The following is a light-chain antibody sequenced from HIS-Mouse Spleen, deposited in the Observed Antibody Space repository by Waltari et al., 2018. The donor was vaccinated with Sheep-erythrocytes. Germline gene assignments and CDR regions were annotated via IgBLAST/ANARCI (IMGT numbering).Light chain of an antibody. J-gene: IGKJ3*01. Sequence: ATQMTQSPSSLSASVGDRVTITCRASQGIRNDLGWYQQKPGKAPKLLFYAASSLQSGVPSRFSGSGSGTDFTLTISSLQPEDFATYYCLQDYNYPFTFGPGTKVDIK. CDR3: LQDYNYPFT. CDR1: QGIRND. CDR2: AAS. V-gene: IGKV1-6*01.